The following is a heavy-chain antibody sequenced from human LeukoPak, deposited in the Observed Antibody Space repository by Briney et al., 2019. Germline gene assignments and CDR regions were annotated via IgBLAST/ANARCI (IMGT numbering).Heavy chain of an antibody. V-gene: IGHV4-59*01. J-gene: IGHJ5*02. Sequence: TSETLSLTCTVSGGSISSYYWSWIRQPPGEGLEWLGYIYYSGSTDYNPSLKSRVTISVDTSKNQFSLKLRSMTAADTAVYYCARGGSSWSRSWFDPWGQGTLVTVSS. CDR3: ARGGSSWSRSWFDP. D-gene: IGHD6-13*01. CDR1: GGSISSYY. CDR2: IYYSGST.